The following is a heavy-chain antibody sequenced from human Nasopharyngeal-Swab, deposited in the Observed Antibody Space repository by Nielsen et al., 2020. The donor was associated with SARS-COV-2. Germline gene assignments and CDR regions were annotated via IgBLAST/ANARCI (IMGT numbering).Heavy chain of an antibody. Sequence: ALVKVSCKASGYTFTSYYMHWVRQAPGQGLEWMGIINPSGGSTSYAQKFQGRVTMTRDTSTSTVYMELSSLRSEDTAVYYCARDLWAVGATSNWGQGTLVTVSS. CDR3: ARDLWAVGATSN. J-gene: IGHJ4*02. CDR1: GYTFTSYY. D-gene: IGHD1-26*01. CDR2: INPSGGST. V-gene: IGHV1-46*01.